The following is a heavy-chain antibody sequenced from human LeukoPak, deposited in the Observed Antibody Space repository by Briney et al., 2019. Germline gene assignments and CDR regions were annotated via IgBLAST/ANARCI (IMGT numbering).Heavy chain of an antibody. CDR1: GYTFTGYY. V-gene: IGHV1-2*02. Sequence: ASVTVSCKASGYTFTGYYMHWVRQAPGQGLEWMGWINPNSGGTNYAQKFQGRVTITRDTSISTAYMELSRLRSDDTAVYYCARDESLGGYCSGGACYYFDYWGQGTLVTVSS. CDR2: INPNSGGT. D-gene: IGHD2-15*01. CDR3: ARDESLGGYCSGGACYYFDY. J-gene: IGHJ4*02.